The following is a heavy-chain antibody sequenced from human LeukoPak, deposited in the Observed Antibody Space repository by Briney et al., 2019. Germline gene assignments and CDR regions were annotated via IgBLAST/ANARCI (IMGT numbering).Heavy chain of an antibody. J-gene: IGHJ3*02. CDR3: ARARYCGGDCYYSRQRNAFDI. D-gene: IGHD2-21*01. CDR1: GYTFTSYG. V-gene: IGHV1-18*01. CDR2: ISAYNGNT. Sequence: GASVKVSCKASGYTFTSYGISWVRQAPGQGLEWMGWISAYNGNTNYAQKLQGRVTMTTDTSTSTAYMELRSLRSDDTAVYYCARARYCGGDCYYSRQRNAFDIWGQGTMVTVSS.